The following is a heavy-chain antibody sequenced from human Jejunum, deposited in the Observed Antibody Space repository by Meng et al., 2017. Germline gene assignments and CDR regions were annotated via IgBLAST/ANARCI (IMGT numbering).Heavy chain of an antibody. CDR1: GFTFSAFW. Sequence: EWELVESGGGLAQPGGSLRLSCAASGFTFSAFWMHWVRQVPGKGLLWVARVNSDGSFPAYADSVKGRFTISRDNAENTVYLQMNTLRAEDTGVYFCAREDPHTGWFDPWGRGTLVTVSS. J-gene: IGHJ5*02. V-gene: IGHV3-74*01. D-gene: IGHD3-10*01. CDR3: AREDPHTGWFDP. CDR2: VNSDGSFP.